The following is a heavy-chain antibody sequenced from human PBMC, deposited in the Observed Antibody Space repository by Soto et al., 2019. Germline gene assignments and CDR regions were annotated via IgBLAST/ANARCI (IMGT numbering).Heavy chain of an antibody. Sequence: QVQLQESGPGLVKPSQTLSLTCTVSGGSISSGGYYWSWIRQHPGKGLEWIGYIYYSGSTYYNPSLKSRVTIXXDXSMXQFSLKLSSVTAADTAVYYCAREVTGFGDSNWFDPWGQGTLVTVSS. CDR3: AREVTGFGDSNWFDP. D-gene: IGHD3-10*01. J-gene: IGHJ5*02. CDR2: IYYSGST. CDR1: GGSISSGGYY. V-gene: IGHV4-31*03.